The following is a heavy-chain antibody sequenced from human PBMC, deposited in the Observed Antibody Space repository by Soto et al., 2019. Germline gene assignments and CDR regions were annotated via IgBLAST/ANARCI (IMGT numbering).Heavy chain of an antibody. V-gene: IGHV3-30*18. Sequence: GGSLRLSCAASGFTFNIYGMHWVRQAPDKGLEWVALISYDGSNQYYADSVKGRFTISRDNSKNTLFLQMNSLRADDTAVYYCAKDQASGQGSFDSWGQGTLVTSPQ. J-gene: IGHJ4*02. CDR2: ISYDGSNQ. CDR3: AKDQASGQGSFDS. CDR1: GFTFNIYG.